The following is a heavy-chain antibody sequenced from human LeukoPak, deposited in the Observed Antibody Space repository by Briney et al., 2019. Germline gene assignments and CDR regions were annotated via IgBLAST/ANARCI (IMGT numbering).Heavy chain of an antibody. J-gene: IGHJ4*02. Sequence: SGGSLRLSCAASGFTVSDNYMSWVRQAPGKGLEWVSVLYSDGTTYYSDSVKGRFTISRDNSKNTLYLQMNNLRAGDTAVYYCARAAYDSNGYTANHDYWGQGTLVTVSS. CDR2: LYSDGTT. D-gene: IGHD3-22*01. V-gene: IGHV3-53*01. CDR1: GFTVSDNY. CDR3: ARAAYDSNGYTANHDY.